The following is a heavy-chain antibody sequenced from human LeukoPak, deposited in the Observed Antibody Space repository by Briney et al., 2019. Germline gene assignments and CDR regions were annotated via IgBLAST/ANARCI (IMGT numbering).Heavy chain of an antibody. CDR1: GFTFSSYG. V-gene: IGHV3-33*01. CDR2: IWYDGSNK. Sequence: PGRSLRLSCAASGFTFSSYGMHWVRQAPGKGLEWVAVIWYDGSNKYYADSVKGRFTISRDNAKNSLYLQMNSLRAEDTAVYYCARTYDFWSGSDAFDIWGQGTMVTVSS. CDR3: ARTYDFWSGSDAFDI. D-gene: IGHD3-3*01. J-gene: IGHJ3*02.